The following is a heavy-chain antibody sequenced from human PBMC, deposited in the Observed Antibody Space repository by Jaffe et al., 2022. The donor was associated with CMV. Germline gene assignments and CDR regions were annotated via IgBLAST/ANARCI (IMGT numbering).Heavy chain of an antibody. CDR2: IRSKAYGGTT. V-gene: IGHV3-49*05. Sequence: EVQLVESGGGLVKPGRSLRLSCTASGFTFGDYAMSWFRQAPGKGLEWVGFIRSKAYGGTTEYAASVKGRFTISRDDSKSIAYLQMNSLKTEDTAVYYCTRDGYYYGSGRRFDYWGQGTLVTVSS. D-gene: IGHD3-10*01. CDR3: TRDGYYYGSGRRFDY. J-gene: IGHJ4*02. CDR1: GFTFGDYA.